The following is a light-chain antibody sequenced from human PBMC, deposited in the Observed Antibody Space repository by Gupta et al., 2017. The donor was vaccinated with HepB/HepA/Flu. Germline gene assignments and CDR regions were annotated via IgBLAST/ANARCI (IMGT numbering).Light chain of an antibody. J-gene: IGLJ3*02. V-gene: IGLV2-11*01. CDR1: SSDVGGYNF. Sequence: QSALTQPRSVSGSPGQSVHISCTGTSSDVGGYNFVAWYQQHPGKAPKLMIYDVSNRPSGVPDRFSGSKSGNTASLTISGLQAEDESDYYCCSYAGSYTGVFGGGTKLTVL. CDR3: CSYAGSYTGV. CDR2: DVS.